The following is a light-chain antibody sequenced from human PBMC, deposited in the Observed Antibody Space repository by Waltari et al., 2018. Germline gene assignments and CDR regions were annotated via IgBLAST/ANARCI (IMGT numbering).Light chain of an antibody. Sequence: CMASQTVSPIALSWYQQKPGQASRVLIYSTYNRATGIPDRFSGSGSGTDFTLTINRLGPEDFAMYYCQQYDGIVVTFGGGTKVEI. CDR2: STY. CDR1: QTVSPIA. V-gene: IGKV3-20*01. CDR3: QQYDGIVVT. J-gene: IGKJ4*01.